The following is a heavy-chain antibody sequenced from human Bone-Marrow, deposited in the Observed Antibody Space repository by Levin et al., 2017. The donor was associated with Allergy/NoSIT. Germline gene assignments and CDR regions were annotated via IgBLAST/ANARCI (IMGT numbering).Heavy chain of an antibody. CDR3: ARQLDNGRYYYDSSGYYSP. Sequence: GESLKISCKGSGYSFTSYWIGWVRQMPGKGLEWMGIIYPGDSDTRYSPSFQGQVTISADKSISTAYLQWSSLKASDTAMYYCARQLDNGRYYYDSSGYYSPWGQGTLVTVSS. V-gene: IGHV5-51*01. J-gene: IGHJ5*02. CDR1: GYSFTSYW. CDR2: IYPGDSDT. D-gene: IGHD3-22*01.